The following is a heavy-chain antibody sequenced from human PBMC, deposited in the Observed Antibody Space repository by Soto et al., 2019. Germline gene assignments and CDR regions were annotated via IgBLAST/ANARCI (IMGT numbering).Heavy chain of an antibody. V-gene: IGHV3-7*01. CDR2: IKQDGSEK. D-gene: IGHD6-13*01. CDR1: GFTFSSYW. Sequence: GGSLRLSCAASGFTFSSYWMSWVRQAPGKGLEWVANIKQDGSEKYYVDSVKGRFTISRDNAKNSLYLQMNSLRAEDTAVYYCARAVHSSTWYRVSNYFDYWGQGTLVTVSS. CDR3: ARAVHSSTWYRVSNYFDY. J-gene: IGHJ4*02.